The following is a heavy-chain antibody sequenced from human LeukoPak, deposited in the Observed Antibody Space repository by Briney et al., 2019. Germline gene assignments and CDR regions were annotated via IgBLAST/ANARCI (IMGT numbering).Heavy chain of an antibody. CDR3: ARHEVGYYYGSGSYYRSYYFDY. D-gene: IGHD3-10*01. CDR1: GYSFTSYW. CDR2: IDPSDSYT. Sequence: GESLRISCKGSGYSFTSYWISWGRQLPGKGLEWMGRIDPSDSYTNYSPSFQGHVTISADKSISTAYLQWSNLKASDTAMYYCARHEVGYYYGSGSYYRSYYFDYWGQGTLVTFSS. V-gene: IGHV5-10-1*01. J-gene: IGHJ4*02.